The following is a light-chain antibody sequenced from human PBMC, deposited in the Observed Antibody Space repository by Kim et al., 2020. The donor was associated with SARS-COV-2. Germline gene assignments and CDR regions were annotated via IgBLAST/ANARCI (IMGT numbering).Light chain of an antibody. CDR2: GKN. CDR3: NARDSSGNHFYV. J-gene: IGLJ1*01. CDR1: SLRSYY. Sequence: SSELTQDPAVSVALGQTVRITCQGDSLRSYYASWYQQKPGQAPVLVIYGKNNRPSGILDRFSGSSSGNTASLTITGAQAEDEADYYCNARDSSGNHFYVF. V-gene: IGLV3-19*01.